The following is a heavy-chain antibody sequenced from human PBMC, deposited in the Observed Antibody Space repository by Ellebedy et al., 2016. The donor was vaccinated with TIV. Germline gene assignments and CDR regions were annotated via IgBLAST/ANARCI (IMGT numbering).Heavy chain of an antibody. D-gene: IGHD3-22*01. V-gene: IGHV1-2*04. J-gene: IGHJ4*02. CDR2: INPNSGGT. Sequence: ASVKVSXKASGYTFTGYYMHWVRQAPGQGLEWMGWINPNSGGTNYAQKFQGWVTMTRDTSISTAYMELSRLRSDDTAVYYCARGAYYYDSSGQDFDYWGQGTLVTVSS. CDR3: ARGAYYYDSSGQDFDY. CDR1: GYTFTGYY.